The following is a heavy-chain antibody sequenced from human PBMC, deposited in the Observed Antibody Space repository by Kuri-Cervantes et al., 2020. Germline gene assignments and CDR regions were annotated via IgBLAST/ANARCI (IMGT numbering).Heavy chain of an antibody. Sequence: GESLKISCAASGFTFSSYAMSWVRQAPGKGLEWVSAISGSGGSTYYADSVKGRFTISRDNSKNTLYLQMNSLRAEDTAFYYCAKGLDTYYYSYYDYWGQGTLVTVSS. D-gene: IGHD3-16*01. CDR3: AKGLDTYYYSYYDY. J-gene: IGHJ4*02. CDR1: GFTFSSYA. V-gene: IGHV3-23*01. CDR2: ISGSGGST.